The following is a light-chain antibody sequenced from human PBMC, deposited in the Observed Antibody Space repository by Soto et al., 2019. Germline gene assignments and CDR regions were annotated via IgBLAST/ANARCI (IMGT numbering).Light chain of an antibody. CDR2: GAS. Sequence: EIVLTQSPGTLSLSPGERGTLSCRASQSVSSGYLAWYQQKPGQAPRLLIYGASTRATGIPARFSGSGSGTEFTLTISRLQSEDFAVYYCQQYNNWPPWTFGQGTKVEIK. J-gene: IGKJ1*01. CDR3: QQYNNWPPWT. V-gene: IGKV3-15*01. CDR1: QSVSSGY.